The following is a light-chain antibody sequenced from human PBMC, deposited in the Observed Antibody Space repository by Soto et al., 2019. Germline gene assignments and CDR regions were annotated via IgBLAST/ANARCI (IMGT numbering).Light chain of an antibody. Sequence: EIVITPAPATLAVAPGGRATLSCRASQSVSSNLAWYQQKPGQAPRLLIYGASSRATGIPDRFSGSGSGTDFTLTISRLEPEDFAVYYCQQYGSSGTFGQGTKVDIK. CDR3: QQYGSSGT. CDR2: GAS. J-gene: IGKJ1*01. CDR1: QSVSSN. V-gene: IGKV3-20*01.